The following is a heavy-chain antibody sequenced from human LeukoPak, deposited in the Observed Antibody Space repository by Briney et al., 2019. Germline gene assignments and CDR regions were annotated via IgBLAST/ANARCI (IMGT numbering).Heavy chain of an antibody. CDR2: INPNSGGT. J-gene: IGHJ4*02. D-gene: IGHD3-10*01. CDR1: GYTLTGYY. CDR3: ARASAGQNS. V-gene: IGHV1-2*02. Sequence: GASVKVSCKASGYTLTGYYLHWVRPAPGQGLEWMGWINPNSGGTNYAQKFHGRVTMTRDTSISTAYMELSRLRSDDTAVSYCARASAGQNSWGQGTLVTVSS.